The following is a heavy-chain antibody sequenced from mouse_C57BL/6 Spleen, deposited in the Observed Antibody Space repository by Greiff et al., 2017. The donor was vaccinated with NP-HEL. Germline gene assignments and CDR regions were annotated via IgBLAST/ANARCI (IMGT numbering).Heavy chain of an antibody. D-gene: IGHD2-5*01. V-gene: IGHV2-2*01. J-gene: IGHJ4*01. Sequence: VQLVESGPGLVQPSQSLSITCTVSGFSLTSYGVHWVRQSQGKGLEWLGVIWSGGSTDHNAAFISRLSISKDNSKSQVFFKMNSLQADDTAIYYCARAYYSNYDYAMDYWGQGTSVTVSS. CDR1: GFSLTSYG. CDR3: ARAYYSNYDYAMDY. CDR2: IWSGGST.